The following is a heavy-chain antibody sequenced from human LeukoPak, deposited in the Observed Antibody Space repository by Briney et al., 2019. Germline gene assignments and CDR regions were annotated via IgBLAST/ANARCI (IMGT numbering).Heavy chain of an antibody. D-gene: IGHD3-22*01. V-gene: IGHV1-69*05. CDR1: GGTFSSYA. CDR2: IIPIFGTA. J-gene: IGHJ4*02. Sequence: GASVKVSCKASGGTFSSYAISWVRQAPGQGLEWMGGIIPIFGTANYAQKFQGRVTITTDKSTSTAYMELSSLRSEDTAVYYCVSSSGYSYYFDYWGQGTLVTVSS. CDR3: VSSSGYSYYFDY.